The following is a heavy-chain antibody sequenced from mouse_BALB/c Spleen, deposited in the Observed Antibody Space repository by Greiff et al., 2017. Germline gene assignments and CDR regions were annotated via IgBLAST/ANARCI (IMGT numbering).Heavy chain of an antibody. D-gene: IGHD2-4*01. CDR3: ARQVDYWFAY. V-gene: IGHV5-6-3*01. CDR1: GFTFSSYG. Sequence: EVKLMESGGGLVQPGGSLKLSCAASGFTFSSYGMSWVRQTPDKRLELVATINSNGGSTYYPDSVKGRFTISRDNAKNTLYLQMSSLKSEDTAMYYCARQVDYWFAYWGQGTLVTVSA. J-gene: IGHJ3*01. CDR2: INSNGGST.